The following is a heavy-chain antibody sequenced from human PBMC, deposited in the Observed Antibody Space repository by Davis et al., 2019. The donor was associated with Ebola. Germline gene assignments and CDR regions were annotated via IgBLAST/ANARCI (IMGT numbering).Heavy chain of an antibody. CDR3: ASLYDFWSGRYDY. J-gene: IGHJ4*02. V-gene: IGHV3-21*01. Sequence: GESLKISCAASGFTFSSYWMNWVRQAPGKGLEWVSSISSSSSYIYYADSVKGRFTISRDNAKNSLYLQMNSLRAEDTAVYYCASLYDFWSGRYDYWGQGTLVTVSS. D-gene: IGHD3-3*01. CDR2: ISSSSSYI. CDR1: GFTFSSYW.